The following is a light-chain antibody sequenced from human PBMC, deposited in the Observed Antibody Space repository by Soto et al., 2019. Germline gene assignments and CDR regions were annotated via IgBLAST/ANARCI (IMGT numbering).Light chain of an antibody. J-gene: IGKJ4*01. CDR2: GAS. Sequence: EIVLTQSPGTLSLSPGERATLSCRASQSVSSSYLAWYQQKPGQAPRLLIYGASSRATGIPARFSGSGSGTDFTLTISSLEPEDFAVYYCQQRSNWLLTFGGGTKVDI. CDR3: QQRSNWLLT. CDR1: QSVSSSY. V-gene: IGKV3D-20*02.